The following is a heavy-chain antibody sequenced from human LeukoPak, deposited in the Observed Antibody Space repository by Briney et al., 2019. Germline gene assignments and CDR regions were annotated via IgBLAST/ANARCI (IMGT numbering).Heavy chain of an antibody. V-gene: IGHV3-21*01. D-gene: IGHD2-15*01. CDR1: GFTFSSYS. CDR3: AGDRCSGGSCYLNYGMDV. J-gene: IGHJ6*02. CDR2: ISSSSSYI. Sequence: GGSLRLSCAASGFTFSSYSMNWVRQAPGKGLEWVSSISSSSSYIYYADSVKGRFTISRDNAKNSLYLQMNSLRAEDTAVYYCAGDRCSGGSCYLNYGMDVWGQGTTVTVSS.